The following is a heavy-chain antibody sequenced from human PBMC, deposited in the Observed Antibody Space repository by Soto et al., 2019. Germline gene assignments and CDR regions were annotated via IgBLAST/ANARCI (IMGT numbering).Heavy chain of an antibody. Sequence: SETLSLTCTVSGGSISSYYWSWIRQPPGKGLEWIGYIYYSGSTNYNPSLKSRVTISVDTSKNQFSLKLSSVTAADTAVYYCARVRRSSLGKDVSGQGTTVTVSS. D-gene: IGHD6-13*01. V-gene: IGHV4-59*01. CDR3: ARVRRSSLGKDV. J-gene: IGHJ6*02. CDR2: IYYSGST. CDR1: GGSISSYY.